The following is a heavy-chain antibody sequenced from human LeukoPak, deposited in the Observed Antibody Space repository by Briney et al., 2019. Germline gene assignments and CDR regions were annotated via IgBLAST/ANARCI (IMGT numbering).Heavy chain of an antibody. CDR3: AKARSSSSSEAYFDY. CDR2: ISWNSGSI. D-gene: IGHD6-6*01. V-gene: IGHV3-9*01. J-gene: IGHJ4*02. CDR1: GFTFDDYA. Sequence: GGSLRLSCAASGFTFDDYAMHWVRQAPGKGLEWVSGISWNSGSIGYADSVKGRFTISRDNAKNSLYLQMNRLRAEDTALYYCAKARSSSSSEAYFDYWGQGTLVTVSS.